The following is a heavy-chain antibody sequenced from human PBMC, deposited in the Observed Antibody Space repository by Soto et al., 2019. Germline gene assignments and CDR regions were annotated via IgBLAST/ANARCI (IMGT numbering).Heavy chain of an antibody. CDR2: ITPSASYI. J-gene: IGHJ6*02. D-gene: IGHD6-13*01. Sequence: EVQLVESGGGLVKPGGSLRLSCAASGFTFSGFGMNWVRQAPGKGLEWVSSITPSASYIYYADSVKGRFTIPRDNAKNSLYLQMNSLRAEDAAVYSCARGRSGSSWYGLGGMVVGDQGTTVSVSS. V-gene: IGHV3-21*01. CDR3: ARGRSGSSWYGLGGMVV. CDR1: GFTFSGFG.